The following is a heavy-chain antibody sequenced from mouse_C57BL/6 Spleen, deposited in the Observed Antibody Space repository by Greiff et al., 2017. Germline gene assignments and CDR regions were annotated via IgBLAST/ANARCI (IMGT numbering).Heavy chain of an antibody. Sequence: VQLQQPGAELVRPGSSVKLSCKASGYTFTSSWMHWVKQRPIQGLEWIGNIDPSDSETHYNQKFKDKATLTVDKSSSTAYMQLSSLTSEDSAGYYWARSDYYGSSDGAMDYWGQGTSVTVSS. J-gene: IGHJ4*01. V-gene: IGHV1-52*01. CDR3: ARSDYYGSSDGAMDY. CDR2: IDPSDSET. CDR1: GYTFTSSW. D-gene: IGHD1-1*01.